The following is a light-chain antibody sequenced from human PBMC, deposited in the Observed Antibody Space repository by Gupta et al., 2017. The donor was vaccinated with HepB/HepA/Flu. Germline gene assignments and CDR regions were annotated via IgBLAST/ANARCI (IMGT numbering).Light chain of an antibody. J-gene: IGKJ1*01. V-gene: IGKV3-15*01. CDR2: GAS. Sequence: ETVMTQSPATLSVSPGERVTLSCRASQSVGTNLAWYQQKPGQAPRLLIHGASTRATGIPARFSGSGYGTDFTLSISSRQSEDFAVYYCHQYNNGPPWTFGQGTKLE. CDR1: QSVGTN. CDR3: HQYNNGPPWT.